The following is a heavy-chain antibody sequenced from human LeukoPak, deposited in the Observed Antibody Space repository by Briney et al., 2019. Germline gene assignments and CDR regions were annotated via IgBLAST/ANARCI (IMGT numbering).Heavy chain of an antibody. CDR3: VRSTLDAFDL. CDR2: LFSGGST. Sequence: PGGSLRLSCVVSGISFSSKYLSWVRQAPGKGLEWVSVLFSGGSTHYVDSVRGRFTISRDESKNTLFLQMNSLRVEDTAVYYCVRSTLDAFDLWGQGTMVTVSS. J-gene: IGHJ3*01. V-gene: IGHV3-66*02. CDR1: GISFSSKY. D-gene: IGHD1-1*01.